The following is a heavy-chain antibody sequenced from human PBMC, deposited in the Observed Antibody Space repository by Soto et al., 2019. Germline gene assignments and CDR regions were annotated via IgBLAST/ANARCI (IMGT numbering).Heavy chain of an antibody. V-gene: IGHV2-5*02. D-gene: IGHD3-10*01. CDR2: IYWDDDE. CDR3: AHSRNLITEDAQVGDFDY. J-gene: IGHJ4*02. CDR1: GFSLNTDGEG. Sequence: QITLKESGPTQVKPTQTLTLTCSFSGFSLNTDGEGVGWVRQPPGEALERLALIYWDDDERYSPSLKTRLTITKDPSNNQVVLIMTNMDPVDTATYYCAHSRNLITEDAQVGDFDYWGQGSLLTVSS.